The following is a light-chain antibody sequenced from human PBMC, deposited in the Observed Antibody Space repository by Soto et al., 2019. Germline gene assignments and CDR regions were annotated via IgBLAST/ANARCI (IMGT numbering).Light chain of an antibody. CDR3: QQHGSSPRT. CDR1: QSISSTY. CDR2: GAS. V-gene: IGKV3-20*01. Sequence: EIVLTQSPGTLSLSPGERATLSCRASQSISSTYLAWYQQKLGQAPRLLIYGASNRATGIPDRFSGGGSGTDSTLTISRLEPEDFAVYYCQQHGSSPRTFGQGTKVEIK. J-gene: IGKJ1*01.